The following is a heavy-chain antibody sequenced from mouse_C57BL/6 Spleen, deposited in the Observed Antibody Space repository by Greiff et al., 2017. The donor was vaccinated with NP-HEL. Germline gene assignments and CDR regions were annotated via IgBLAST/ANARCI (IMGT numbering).Heavy chain of an antibody. CDR2: IDPEDDDT. V-gene: IGHV14-1*01. D-gene: IGHD1-1*01. CDR1: GFNIKDYY. J-gene: IGHJ3*01. Sequence: VQLQQSGAELVRPGASVKLSCTASGFNIKDYYMHWVKQRPEQGLEWIGRIDPEDDDTEYAPKFQGKATMTADTSSNTAYLQLSSLTSEDTAVYYCTTPRSYVSSWFAYWGQGTLVTVSA. CDR3: TTPRSYVSSWFAY.